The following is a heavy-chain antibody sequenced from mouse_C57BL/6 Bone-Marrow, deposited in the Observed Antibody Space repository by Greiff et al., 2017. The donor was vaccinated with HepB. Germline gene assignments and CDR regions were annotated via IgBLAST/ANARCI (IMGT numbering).Heavy chain of an antibody. CDR1: GFTFSSYA. V-gene: IGHV5-9-1*02. CDR2: ISSGGDYI. D-gene: IGHD1-1*01. Sequence: EVKLMESGEGLVKPGGSLKLSCAASGFTFSSYAMSWVRQTPEKRLEWVAYISSGGDYIYYADTVKGRFTISRDNARNTLYLQMSSLKSEDTAMYYCTRDYYYGSSYYYYAMDYWGQGTSVTVSS. J-gene: IGHJ4*01. CDR3: TRDYYYGSSYYYYAMDY.